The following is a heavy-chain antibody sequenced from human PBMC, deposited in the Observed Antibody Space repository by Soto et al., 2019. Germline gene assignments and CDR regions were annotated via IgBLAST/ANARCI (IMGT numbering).Heavy chain of an antibody. CDR2: IIPIFGTA. CDR1: GYNFITYG. J-gene: IGHJ6*02. V-gene: IGHV1-69*13. Sequence: GASVKVSCKTSGYNFITYGISWVRQAPGQGLEWMGGIIPIFGTANYAQKFQGRVTITADESTSTAYMELSSLRSEDTAVYYCARQGAALRDYYYGMDVWGQGTTVTVSS. CDR3: ARQGAALRDYYYGMDV. D-gene: IGHD6-25*01.